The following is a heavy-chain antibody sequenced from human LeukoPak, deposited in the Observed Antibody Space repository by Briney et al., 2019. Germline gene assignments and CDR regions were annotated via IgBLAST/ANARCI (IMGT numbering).Heavy chain of an antibody. CDR3: ARAKNKNMATVIDC. Sequence: LILCSASCGFTFSYYVPRCRRPTPEGLVELLTIISYDGRRNYYADSVRGRFTVSRDNSKNTLDLKTNAVRQEDTAVYYCARAKNKNMATVIDCWGQGTLVTVSS. D-gene: IGHD5-24*01. CDR1: GFTFSYYV. CDR2: ISYDGRRN. J-gene: IGHJ4*02. V-gene: IGHV3-30*03.